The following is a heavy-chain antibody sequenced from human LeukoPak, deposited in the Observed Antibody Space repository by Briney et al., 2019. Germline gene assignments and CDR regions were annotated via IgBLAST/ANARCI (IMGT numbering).Heavy chain of an antibody. CDR3: ARVITGIARGMDV. D-gene: IGHD1-20*01. J-gene: IGHJ6*02. V-gene: IGHV4-61*01. CDR1: GGSVSSGSYY. CDR2: IYYSGST. Sequence: PSETLSLTCTVSGGSVSSGSYYWSWIRQPPGKGLEWIGYIYYSGSTNYNPSLKSRVTISVDTSKNQFSLKLSSVTAADTAVYYCARVITGIARGMDVWGQGTTVTVSS.